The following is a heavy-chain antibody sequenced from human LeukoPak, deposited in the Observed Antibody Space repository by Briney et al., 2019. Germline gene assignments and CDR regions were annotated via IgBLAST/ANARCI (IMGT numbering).Heavy chain of an antibody. D-gene: IGHD3-10*01. Sequence: ASVKVSCKASGCTFTSYGISWVRQAPGQGLEWMGWISAYNGNTNYAQKLQGRVTMTTDTSTSTAYMELRSLRSDDTAVYYCARGMVRGVTGYYYYGMDVWGQGTTVTVSS. J-gene: IGHJ6*02. CDR1: GCTFTSYG. CDR3: ARGMVRGVTGYYYYGMDV. CDR2: ISAYNGNT. V-gene: IGHV1-18*01.